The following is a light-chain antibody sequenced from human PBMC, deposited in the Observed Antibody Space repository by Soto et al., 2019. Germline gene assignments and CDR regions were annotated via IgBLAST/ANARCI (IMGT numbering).Light chain of an antibody. V-gene: IGKV1-39*01. CDR3: LQTYSTWT. CDR1: QSISNN. Sequence: DIQMTQSPTSLYASVGDRVTVTCRASQSISNNLSWYQQKPGKAPRLLIYAASSLQSGVPSRFSGSGSGTDFTLNISSLQPEDFATYFCLQTYSTWTFGQGTKVEIK. J-gene: IGKJ1*01. CDR2: AAS.